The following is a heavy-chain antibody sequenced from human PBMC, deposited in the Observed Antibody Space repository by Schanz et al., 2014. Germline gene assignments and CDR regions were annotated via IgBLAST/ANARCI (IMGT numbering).Heavy chain of an antibody. CDR1: GFTFSDYY. CDR3: ARVRRRIATPSTPSFRNYYYYAMDV. J-gene: IGHJ6*02. CDR2: ICSSGNTI. Sequence: QVQLVESGGGLVKPGGSLRLSCAASGFTFSDYYMSWIRQAPGKGLEWVSYICSSGNTIYYADSVKGRFTISRDNAKNSMYLHMKSLRGEDTAVYFCARVRRRIATPSTPSFRNYYYYAMDVWGQGNTVTVSS. D-gene: IGHD6-13*01. V-gene: IGHV3-11*04.